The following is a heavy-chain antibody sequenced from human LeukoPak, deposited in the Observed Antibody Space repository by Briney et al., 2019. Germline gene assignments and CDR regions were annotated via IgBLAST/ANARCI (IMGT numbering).Heavy chain of an antibody. CDR1: GFTFTNSA. CDR2: IVVASGNT. D-gene: IGHD5-24*01. CDR3: AAAPIEMQQRGFDY. Sequence: SVKVSCKASGFTFTNSAMQWVRQACGQRLEWIGWIVVASGNTKYAQKFQERVTITRDMSTSTAYMELSSLSPEDTAVYYCAAAPIEMQQRGFDYWGQGTLVTVSS. V-gene: IGHV1-58*02. J-gene: IGHJ4*02.